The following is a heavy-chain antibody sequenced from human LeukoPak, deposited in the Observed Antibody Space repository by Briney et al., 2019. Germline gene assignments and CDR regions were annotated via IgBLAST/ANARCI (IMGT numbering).Heavy chain of an antibody. Sequence: GGSLRLSCAASGFTFSSYAMSWVRQAPGKGLEWVSYISSSGSTIYYADSVKGRFTISRDIAKNSLNLQMNSLRAEDTAVYYCARVRCSGGSCFWDYWGQGTLVTVSS. J-gene: IGHJ4*02. V-gene: IGHV3-48*01. CDR1: GFTFSSYA. CDR2: ISSSGSTI. CDR3: ARVRCSGGSCFWDY. D-gene: IGHD2-15*01.